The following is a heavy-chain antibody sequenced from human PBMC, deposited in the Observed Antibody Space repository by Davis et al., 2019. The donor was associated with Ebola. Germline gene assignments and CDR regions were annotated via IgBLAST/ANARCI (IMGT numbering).Heavy chain of an antibody. CDR1: GFTFGDYA. Sequence: PGGSLRLSCEASGFTFGDYAMHWVRQHPGQGLEWVASISWHTVKTGYSDSVKGRFTISRDNAKKSLYLEMNNVKLEDAASYYCAKDKGSGYYNEANMNNFYYYYAMDVWGKGTTVTVPS. D-gene: IGHD5-12*01. CDR2: ISWHTVKT. V-gene: IGHV3-9*01. CDR3: AKDKGSGYYNEANMNNFYYYYAMDV. J-gene: IGHJ6*04.